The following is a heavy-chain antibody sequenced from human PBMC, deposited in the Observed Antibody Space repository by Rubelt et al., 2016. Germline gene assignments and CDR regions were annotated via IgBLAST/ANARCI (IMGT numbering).Heavy chain of an antibody. Sequence: EVQLVESGGGLVQPGGSLRLSCAASGFTFSDSAMHWVRQASGKGLEWVGHIRRKANSYATAYAVSVKGRFTISRDDSKNTAYLQMNSLKTEDTAMYYCSTIITGTTMTVYEYWGQGTLVTVSS. J-gene: IGHJ4*02. CDR1: GFTFSDSA. CDR3: STIITGTTMTVYEY. CDR2: IRRKANSYAT. D-gene: IGHD1-20*01. V-gene: IGHV3-73*01.